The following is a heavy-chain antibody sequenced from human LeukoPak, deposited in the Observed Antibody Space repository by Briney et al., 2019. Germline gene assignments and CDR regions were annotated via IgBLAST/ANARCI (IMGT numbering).Heavy chain of an antibody. CDR2: ITASGTAM. J-gene: IGHJ6*02. CDR3: ASVGATAYYYYYGMDV. CDR1: GFTFSSYS. V-gene: IGHV3-48*01. Sequence: GGSLRLSCAASGFTFSSYSMNWVRQAPGKGLEWVSHITASGTAMFYADSVKGRFTISRDNAKNSLYLQMNSLRAEDTAVYYCASVGATAYYYYYGMDVWGQGTTVTVSS. D-gene: IGHD1-26*01.